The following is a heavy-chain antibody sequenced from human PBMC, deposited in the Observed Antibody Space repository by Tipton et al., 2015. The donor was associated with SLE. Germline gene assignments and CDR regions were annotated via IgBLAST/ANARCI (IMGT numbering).Heavy chain of an antibody. CDR1: GGSISAYY. CDR2: VFSGVSA. J-gene: IGHJ4*02. Sequence: GLVKPSETLSLTCTVSGGSISAYYWSWIRQPAGKGLEWIGRVFSGVSANYNPSLKSRVTMSVDTSKDQLSLKLNSVTAADTAVYYCARTYYYDSDGYPLGYFDTWGQGTLVTVSS. V-gene: IGHV4-4*07. D-gene: IGHD3-22*01. CDR3: ARTYYYDSDGYPLGYFDT.